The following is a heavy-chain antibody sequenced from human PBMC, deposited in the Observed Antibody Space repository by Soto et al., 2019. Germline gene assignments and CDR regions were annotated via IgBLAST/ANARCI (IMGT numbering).Heavy chain of an antibody. CDR2: INPTGSTI. CDR3: PREVSGRHGYFDY. Sequence: QLVESGGDLVQPGESLRLSCAASGFTFSGDWMHWVRQTPGKGLVWVSRINPTGSTINYADSVKGRFTVSRDNARNTLYLQMHRLRAEETAIYHCPREVSGRHGYFDYWGQGTLVTVSS. D-gene: IGHD1-26*01. J-gene: IGHJ4*02. CDR1: GFTFSGDW. V-gene: IGHV3-74*01.